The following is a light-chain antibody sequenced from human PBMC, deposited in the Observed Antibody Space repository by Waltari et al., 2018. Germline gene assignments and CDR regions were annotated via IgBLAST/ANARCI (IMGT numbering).Light chain of an antibody. J-gene: IGKJ1*01. Sequence: EIVLTQSPGTLSLYPGERATRSCRARQSVSRPLAWYQQNPGQAPRLLTYGASNRATGIPDRFSGSGSGTDFSLIISRLEPEDFAVYYCQHYVSLPVTFGQGTKVEIK. CDR1: QSVSRP. V-gene: IGKV3-20*01. CDR2: GAS. CDR3: QHYVSLPVT.